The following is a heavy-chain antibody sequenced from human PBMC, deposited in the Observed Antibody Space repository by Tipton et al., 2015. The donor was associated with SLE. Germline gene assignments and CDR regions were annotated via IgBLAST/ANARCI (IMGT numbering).Heavy chain of an antibody. D-gene: IGHD3-3*01. V-gene: IGHV4-59*01. CDR2: VYYTGHT. J-gene: IGHJ4*01. CDR3: AGGEGNIWRGFYFYLDY. Sequence: TLSLTCSVSGGSIGNYYWSWIRQPPGKGLEWSGYVYYTGHTTYSPSLKSRVTMSLGPSKNEFSLKLSSVTAADTAVYYCAGGEGNIWRGFYFYLDYWGQGARVTVST. CDR1: GGSIGNYY.